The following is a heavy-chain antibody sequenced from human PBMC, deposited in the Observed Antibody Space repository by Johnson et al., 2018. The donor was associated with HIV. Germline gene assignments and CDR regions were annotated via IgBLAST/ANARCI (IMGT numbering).Heavy chain of an antibody. CDR3: ATFGGGSFHAFDI. D-gene: IGHD1-26*01. J-gene: IGHJ3*02. V-gene: IGHV3-23*04. Sequence: MLLVESGGGLVQPGGSLRLSCAASGLTFSNYWMSWVRQAPGKGLEWVSTISGSGGSTYHADSVKGRFTISRDNSNNTLYMQMKSLKAEDTAVYYCATFGGGSFHAFDIWGQGTMVTVSS. CDR2: ISGSGGST. CDR1: GLTFSNYW.